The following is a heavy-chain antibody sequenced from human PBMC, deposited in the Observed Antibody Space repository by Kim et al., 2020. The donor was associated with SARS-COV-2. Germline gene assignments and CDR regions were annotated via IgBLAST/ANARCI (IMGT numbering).Heavy chain of an antibody. CDR2: ISSSSSYI. J-gene: IGHJ4*02. CDR3: ASPGGSGSYYSFDY. CDR1: GFTFSSYS. D-gene: IGHD3-10*01. Sequence: GSLRLSCAASGFTFSSYSMNWVRQAPGKGLEWVSSISSSSSYIYYADSVKGRFTISRDNAKNSLYLQMNSLRAEDTAVYYCASPGGSGSYYSFDYWGQGTLVTVSS. V-gene: IGHV3-21*01.